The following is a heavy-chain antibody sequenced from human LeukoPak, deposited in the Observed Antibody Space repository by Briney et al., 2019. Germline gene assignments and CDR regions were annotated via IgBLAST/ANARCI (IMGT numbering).Heavy chain of an antibody. V-gene: IGHV4-30-2*01. CDR3: ARFGYSGSYYFDY. CDR2: IYHSGST. D-gene: IGHD1-26*01. Sequence: SQTLSLTCTVSGGSISSGGYYWSWIRQPPGKGLEWIGYIYHSGSTYYNPSLKSRVTISVDRSKNQFSLKLSSVTAADTAVYYCARFGYSGSYYFDYWGQGTLVTVSS. J-gene: IGHJ4*02. CDR1: GGSISSGGYY.